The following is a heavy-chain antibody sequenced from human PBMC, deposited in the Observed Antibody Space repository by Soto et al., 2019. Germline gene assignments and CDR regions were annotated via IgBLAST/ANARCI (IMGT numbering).Heavy chain of an antibody. Sequence: QVQLQESGPGLVKPSETLSLTCTVSGGSISSYYWSWIRQPPGKGLEWIGYIYYSGSTNYNPSLKCRVTISVDTSKNHFSLKLSSVPAADTAVYYCARHGYYVPYWYFDLWGRGTLVTVSS. CDR1: GGSISSYY. D-gene: IGHD3-10*02. CDR2: IYYSGST. V-gene: IGHV4-59*08. CDR3: ARHGYYVPYWYFDL. J-gene: IGHJ2*01.